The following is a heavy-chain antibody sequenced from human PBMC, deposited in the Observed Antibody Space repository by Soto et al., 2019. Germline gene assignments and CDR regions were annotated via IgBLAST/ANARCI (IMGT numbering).Heavy chain of an antibody. CDR2: IWYDGSNK. D-gene: IGHD5-12*01. J-gene: IGHJ5*02. V-gene: IGHV3-33*01. CDR1: GFTFSSYG. Sequence: PGGSLRLSCAASGFTFSSYGMHWVRQAPGKGLEWVAVIWYDGSNKYYADSVKGRFTISRDNSKNTLYLQMNSLRAEDTAVYYCARDTSDYDSNWFDPWGQGTQVTVSS. CDR3: ARDTSDYDSNWFDP.